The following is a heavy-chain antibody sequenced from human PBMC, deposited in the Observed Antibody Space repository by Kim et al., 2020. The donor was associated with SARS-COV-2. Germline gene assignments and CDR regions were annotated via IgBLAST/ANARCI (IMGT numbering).Heavy chain of an antibody. D-gene: IGHD3-9*01. CDR1: GYTFTGYY. Sequence: ASVKVSCKASGYTFTGYYMHWVRQAPGQGLEWMGWINPNSGGTNYAQKFQGRVTMTRDTSISTAYMELSRLRSDDTAVYYCARDEEVERYFDWFNYWGQGTLVTVSS. CDR2: INPNSGGT. J-gene: IGHJ4*02. V-gene: IGHV1-2*02. CDR3: ARDEEVERYFDWFNY.